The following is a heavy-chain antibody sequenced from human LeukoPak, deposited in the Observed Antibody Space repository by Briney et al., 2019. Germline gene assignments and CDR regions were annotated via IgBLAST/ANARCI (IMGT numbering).Heavy chain of an antibody. CDR1: GGSISSSSYY. J-gene: IGHJ3*02. D-gene: IGHD6-13*01. CDR3: ASRGSYSSSWYQAFDI. Sequence: PSETLSLTCTVSGGSISSSSYYWGWIRQPPGKGLEWIGSIYYSGSTYYNPSLKSRVIISVDTSKNQFSLKLSSVTAADTAVYYCASRGSYSSSWYQAFDIWGQWTMVTVSS. V-gene: IGHV4-39*07. CDR2: IYYSGST.